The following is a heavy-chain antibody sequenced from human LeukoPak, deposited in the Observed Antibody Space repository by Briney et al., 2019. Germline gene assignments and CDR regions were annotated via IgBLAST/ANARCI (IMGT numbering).Heavy chain of an antibody. Sequence: SETLSLTCAVSGGSISSSNWWSWVRQPPGKGLKWIGEIYHSGSTNYNPSLKSRVTISVDKSKNQFSLKLSSVTAADTAVYYCARRDYYDSTGYYVYWGQGTLVTVSS. D-gene: IGHD3-22*01. J-gene: IGHJ4*02. CDR1: GGSISSSNW. V-gene: IGHV4-4*02. CDR3: ARRDYYDSTGYYVY. CDR2: IYHSGST.